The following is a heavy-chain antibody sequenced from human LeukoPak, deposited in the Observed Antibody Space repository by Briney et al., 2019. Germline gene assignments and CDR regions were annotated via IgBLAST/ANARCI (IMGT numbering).Heavy chain of an antibody. CDR1: GGSISSYS. V-gene: IGHV4-30-2*01. Sequence: PSETLSLTCTVSGGSISSYSWSWIRQPPGKGLEWIGYIYHSGSTYYNPSLKSRVTISVDRSKNQFSLKLSSVTAADTAVYYCASAYCGGDCYPTPRFDYWGQGTLVTVSS. CDR3: ASAYCGGDCYPTPRFDY. CDR2: IYHSGST. J-gene: IGHJ4*02. D-gene: IGHD2-21*02.